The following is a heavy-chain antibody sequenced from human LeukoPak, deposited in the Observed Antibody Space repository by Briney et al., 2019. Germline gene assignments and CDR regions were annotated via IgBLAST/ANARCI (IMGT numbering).Heavy chain of an antibody. J-gene: IGHJ4*02. CDR2: INQDGSVK. CDR3: SRNLEY. Sequence: GGSLRLSCTASGFTFSHYWMDWVRQAPGKGLEWVANINQDGSVKYYVDSVKGRFTISRDNTTNSLSLRMDSLRDDDTAVYYCSRNLEYSGQGTLVTVSS. V-gene: IGHV3-7*01. CDR1: GFTFSHYW.